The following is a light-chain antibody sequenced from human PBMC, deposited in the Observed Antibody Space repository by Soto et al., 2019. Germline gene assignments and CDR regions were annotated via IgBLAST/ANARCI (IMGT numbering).Light chain of an antibody. J-gene: IGKJ1*01. V-gene: IGKV3-20*01. CDR2: GAS. Sequence: EIVLTQSPGTLSLSPGERATLSCRASQSVTSSYLAWYQQKPGQAPRLLIYGASSRATGIPDRFTGSGSGTEFTLTISRLETEDFAVYFCQQHRTFGQGTKVDIK. CDR1: QSVTSSY. CDR3: QQHRT.